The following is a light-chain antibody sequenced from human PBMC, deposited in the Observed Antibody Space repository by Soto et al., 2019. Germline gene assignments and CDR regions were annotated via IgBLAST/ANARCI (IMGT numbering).Light chain of an antibody. CDR1: QSVNNN. Sequence: EIVMTQSPASLSVFPGERATLSCRASQSVNNNLAWYQQKPGQAPRLLIHGVSTRATGIPARFSGSGSGTEFTLTISSLQSEDFAVYSCQQYNNWRTFGQGTKVDIK. V-gene: IGKV3-15*01. CDR3: QQYNNWRT. CDR2: GVS. J-gene: IGKJ1*01.